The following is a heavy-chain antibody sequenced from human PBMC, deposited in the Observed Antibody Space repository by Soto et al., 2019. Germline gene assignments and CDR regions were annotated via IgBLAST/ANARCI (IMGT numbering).Heavy chain of an antibody. CDR1: GGSISSYY. Sequence: SETLSLTCTVSGGSISSYYWSWIRQPPGKGLEWIGYIYYSGSTNYNPSLKSRVTISVDTSRNQFSLKLSSVTAADTAVYYCARARGESLFDYWGQGTLVTVSS. D-gene: IGHD3-10*01. CDR2: IYYSGST. V-gene: IGHV4-59*01. J-gene: IGHJ4*02. CDR3: ARARGESLFDY.